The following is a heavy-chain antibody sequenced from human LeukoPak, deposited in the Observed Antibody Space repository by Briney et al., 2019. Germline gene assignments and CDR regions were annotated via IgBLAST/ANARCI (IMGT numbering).Heavy chain of an antibody. D-gene: IGHD2-2*01. J-gene: IGHJ5*02. CDR3: ARAGCSSTSCHWANWFDP. CDR2: IWYDGSNK. V-gene: IGHV3-33*01. Sequence: GGSLRLSCAASGFTFSSYGMHWVRQAPGKGLEWVAVIWYDGSNKYYAASVKGRFTISRDNSKNTLYLRMNSVRAEYTAVYYGARAGCSSTSCHWANWFDP. CDR1: GFTFSSYG.